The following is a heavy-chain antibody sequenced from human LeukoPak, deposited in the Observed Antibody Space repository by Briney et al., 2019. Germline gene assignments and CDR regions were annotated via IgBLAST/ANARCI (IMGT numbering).Heavy chain of an antibody. V-gene: IGHV1-18*01. Sequence: ASVKVSCKASGYTFTSYGISWVRQAPGQGPGWLGWSSPYNGNTNYAQKFQGRVTMTTDTSTNTAYMELRSLRSDDTAVYYCARDTDHYFDYWGQGTLVTVSS. CDR3: ARDTDHYFDY. D-gene: IGHD2-8*02. CDR1: GYTFTSYG. CDR2: SSPYNGNT. J-gene: IGHJ4*02.